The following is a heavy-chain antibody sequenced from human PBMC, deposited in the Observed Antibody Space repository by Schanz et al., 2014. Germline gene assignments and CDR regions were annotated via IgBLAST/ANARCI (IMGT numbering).Heavy chain of an antibody. Sequence: EVQLVESGGGLIQPGGSLRLSCVVSGFTVNTNYMSWVRQAPGKGLEWISSMYINSGSTQYADSVKGRFIISRDSSKNTLYLQMNSLRAEDTAVYYCARDRWDWNNAFDIWGQGTMVTVSS. V-gene: IGHV3-53*01. CDR3: ARDRWDWNNAFDI. D-gene: IGHD1-1*01. J-gene: IGHJ3*02. CDR1: GFTVNTNY. CDR2: MYINSGST.